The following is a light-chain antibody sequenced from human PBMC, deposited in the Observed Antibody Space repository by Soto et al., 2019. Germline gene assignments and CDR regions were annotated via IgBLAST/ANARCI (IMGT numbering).Light chain of an antibody. CDR1: SSNIGSKT. J-gene: IGLJ2*01. Sequence: QSVLTQPPSASGTPGQRVTISCSGSSSNIGSKTVNWYQQLPGTAPKLLIYSNYQRPSGVPDRFSGSKSGTSASLAISGLQSEDEADYYCSAWDASLSSVVFGGGTKLPS. CDR2: SNY. V-gene: IGLV1-44*01. CDR3: SAWDASLSSVV.